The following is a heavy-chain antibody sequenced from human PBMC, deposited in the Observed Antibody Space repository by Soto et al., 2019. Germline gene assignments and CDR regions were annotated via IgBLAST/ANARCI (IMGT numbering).Heavy chain of an antibody. CDR2: INHSGST. D-gene: IGHD3-10*01. CDR3: ARGVGRMVRGVIINDY. CDR1: GGSFSGYY. V-gene: IGHV4-34*01. J-gene: IGHJ4*02. Sequence: SETLSLTCAVYGGSFSGYYWSWIRQPPGKGLEWIGEINHSGSTNYNPSLKSRVTISVDTSKNQFSLKLSSVTAADTAVYYCARGVGRMVRGVIINDYWGQGTLVTVSS.